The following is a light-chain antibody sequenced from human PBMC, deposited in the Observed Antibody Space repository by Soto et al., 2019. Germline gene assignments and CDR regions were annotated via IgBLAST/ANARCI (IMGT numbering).Light chain of an antibody. CDR1: QSIDTY. J-gene: IGKJ1*01. V-gene: IGKV1-39*01. CDR2: VAS. Sequence: DIQMTQSPSSLSASVGDRVTVTCRASQSIDTYLNWYQQRPGQAPKLLIYVASTLQSGVPSRFSGSGSGTPLTLTISSLQPEDFAPYYCQQNQDIPPTFGQGTRVERK. CDR3: QQNQDIPPT.